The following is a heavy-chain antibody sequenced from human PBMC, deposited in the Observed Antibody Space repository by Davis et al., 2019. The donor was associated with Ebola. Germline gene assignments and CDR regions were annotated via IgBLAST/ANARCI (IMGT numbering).Heavy chain of an antibody. CDR2: IYYSGST. D-gene: IGHD2-21*01. J-gene: IGHJ5*01. CDR3: AREGHGSYFSKYNWFDP. CDR1: GGSISSGDYY. Sequence: PSETLSLTCTVSGGSISSGDYYWSWIRQPPGKGLEWIGYIYYSGSTNYNPSLKSRVTMSVDTSKNQFALKLSSVTAADTAVYYCAREGHGSYFSKYNWFDPWGQGTTVTVSS. V-gene: IGHV4-61*08.